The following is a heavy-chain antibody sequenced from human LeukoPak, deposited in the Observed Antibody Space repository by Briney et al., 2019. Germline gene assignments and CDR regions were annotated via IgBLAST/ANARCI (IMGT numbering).Heavy chain of an antibody. D-gene: IGHD3-9*01. J-gene: IGHJ5*02. Sequence: GGFLRLSYEASGFTFSSYWMSWDRQAPGKGLEWVANIKTDGSEKYYVDSVKGRFTISRDNAKNSLYLQMNSLRDEDTAVYYCARDYTGYFPWGQGTLVIVSS. CDR1: GFTFSSYW. CDR3: ARDYTGYFP. V-gene: IGHV3-7*03. CDR2: IKTDGSEK.